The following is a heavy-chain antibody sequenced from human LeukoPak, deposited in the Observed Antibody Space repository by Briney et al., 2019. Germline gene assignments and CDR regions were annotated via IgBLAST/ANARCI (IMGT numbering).Heavy chain of an antibody. D-gene: IGHD3-16*02. CDR3: ARVHYDYVWGSYRSWFDY. V-gene: IGHV4-38-2*02. CDR2: IYHSGST. J-gene: IGHJ4*02. CDR1: GGSISSYY. Sequence: SETLSLTCTVSGGSISSYYWSWIRQPPGKGLEWIGSIYHSGSTYYNPSLKSRVTISVDTSKNQFSLKLSSVTAADTAVYYCARVHYDYVWGSYRSWFDYWGQGTLVTVSS.